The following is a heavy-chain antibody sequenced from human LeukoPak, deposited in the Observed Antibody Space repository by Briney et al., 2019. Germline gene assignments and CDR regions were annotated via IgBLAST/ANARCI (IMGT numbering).Heavy chain of an antibody. CDR2: IYYSGST. V-gene: IGHV4-30-4*01. D-gene: IGHD4-17*01. CDR1: GGSISSGDYY. Sequence: SETLSLTCTVSGGSISSGDYYWRWIRQPPGRGLEWIGYIYYSGSTYYNPSLKSRVTISVDTSKNQFSLKLSSVTAADTAVYYCARASGDLYLSDYWGQGTLVTVSS. CDR3: ARASGDLYLSDY. J-gene: IGHJ4*02.